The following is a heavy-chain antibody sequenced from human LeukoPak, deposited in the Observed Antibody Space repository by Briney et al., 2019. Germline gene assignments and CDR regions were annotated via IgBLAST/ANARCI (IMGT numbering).Heavy chain of an antibody. CDR2: IRADGGRT. D-gene: IGHD1-26*01. V-gene: IGHV3-43*02. CDR1: GFTFGDYA. J-gene: IGHJ6*02. CDR3: ATWAFFHGLDV. Sequence: GGSLRLSCAASGFTFGDYAMHWVRQAPGKGLEWVSLIRADGGRTYYADSVNGRFTISRDNSKNSPYLQMNSLRTDDTALYYCATWAFFHGLDVWGQGSTVTVSS.